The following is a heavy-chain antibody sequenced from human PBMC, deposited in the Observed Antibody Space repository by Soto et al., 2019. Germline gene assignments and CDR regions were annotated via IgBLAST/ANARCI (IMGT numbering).Heavy chain of an antibody. V-gene: IGHV1-69*01. D-gene: IGHD2-2*01. CDR2: IIPVFGTT. CDR1: GGTFSNYT. CDR3: ARSSPYIVVRKPTGNQEYYGMDV. Sequence: QVQLVQSGAEVKKPGSSVKVFCKASGGTFSNYTISWVRQAPGQGLEWMGGIIPVFGTTDYEQKFQGRVTITADGSTSTAYMMLSSLRSADTAVYYCARSSPYIVVRKPTGNQEYYGMDVWGQGTKVTVSS. J-gene: IGHJ6*02.